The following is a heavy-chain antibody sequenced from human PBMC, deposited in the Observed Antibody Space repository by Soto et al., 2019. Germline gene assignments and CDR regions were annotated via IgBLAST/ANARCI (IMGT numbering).Heavy chain of an antibody. Sequence: NPSETLSLTCTVSGGSISSSSYYWGWIRQPPGKGLEWIGSIYYSGSTYYNPSLKSRVTISVDTSKNQFSLKLSSVTAADTAVYYCARAGSYATFFYFDYWGQGTLVTVSS. CDR3: ARAGSYATFFYFDY. V-gene: IGHV4-39*01. CDR1: GGSISSSSYY. D-gene: IGHD2-2*01. J-gene: IGHJ4*02. CDR2: IYYSGST.